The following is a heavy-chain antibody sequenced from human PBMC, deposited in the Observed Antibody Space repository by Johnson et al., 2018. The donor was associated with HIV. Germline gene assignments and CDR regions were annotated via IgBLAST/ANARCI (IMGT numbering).Heavy chain of an antibody. CDR2: IKQDGSET. V-gene: IGHV3-7*01. D-gene: IGHD3/OR15-3a*01. CDR1: GFTFSSYW. Sequence: VQLVESGGGLVQPGESLRLSCAASGFTFSSYWMTWVRQAPGKGLEWVANIKQDGSETHYVDSVKGRFTISRDNSKNTLFLQMDSLSADDTAVYYCARDPFRAGLYAFDIWGQGTMVTVAS. CDR3: ARDPFRAGLYAFDI. J-gene: IGHJ3*02.